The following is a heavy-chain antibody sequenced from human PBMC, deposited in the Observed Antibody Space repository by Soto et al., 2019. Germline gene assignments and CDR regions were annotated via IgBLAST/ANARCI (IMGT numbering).Heavy chain of an antibody. V-gene: IGHV1-2*02. D-gene: IGHD2-8*02. J-gene: IGHJ4*02. Sequence: ASVKVSCKASGYTFTGYYMHWVRQATGKGLEWMGWINHNGGGTNYAQKFQGRATMTRRTSISTAYMELSRLRSAGPAGYYCPGDSRLSLGRRGTAYLDDWVQGTLVTVSS. CDR1: GYTFTGYY. CDR3: PGDSRLSLGRRGTAYLDD. CDR2: INHNGGGT.